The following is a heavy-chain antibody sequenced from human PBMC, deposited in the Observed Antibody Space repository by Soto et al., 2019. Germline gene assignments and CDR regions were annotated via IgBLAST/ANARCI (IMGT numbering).Heavy chain of an antibody. CDR3: ARHSGYDIFDY. CDR2: IYYSGST. Sequence: SETLSLTCTVSGGSISSGDYYWSWIRQPPGKGLEWIGYIYYSGSTYYNPSLKSRVTISVDTSKNQFSLKLSSATAADTAVYYCARHSGYDIFDYWGQGTLVTVSS. D-gene: IGHD5-12*01. CDR1: GGSISSGDYY. V-gene: IGHV4-30-4*01. J-gene: IGHJ4*02.